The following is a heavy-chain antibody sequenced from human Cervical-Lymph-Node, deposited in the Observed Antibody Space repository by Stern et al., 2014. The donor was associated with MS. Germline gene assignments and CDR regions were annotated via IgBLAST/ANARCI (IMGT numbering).Heavy chain of an antibody. V-gene: IGHV1-2*06. CDR3: AKAILRDSNWFDP. CDR2: INPNNGGP. Sequence: VQLVESGAEVKTPGASVKVSCEATGYTFTGYYIHWVRQAPGLGLEWIGRINPNNGGPNYAQKFQGRVAMTRDTSISTVYMELSSLRYDDTAVYFCAKAILRDSNWFDPWGQGTLVTVSS. J-gene: IGHJ5*02. D-gene: IGHD3-16*01. CDR1: GYTFTGYY.